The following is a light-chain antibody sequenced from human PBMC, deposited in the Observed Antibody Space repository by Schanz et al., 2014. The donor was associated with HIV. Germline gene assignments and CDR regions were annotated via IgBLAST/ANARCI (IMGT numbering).Light chain of an antibody. CDR3: SSYTSSSTLV. Sequence: QSALAQPASMSASPGQSITISCVGSSTDIGDDNYVSWYQHHPGTSPKLLIYDVTVRPSGVSNRFSGSKSGNTAALTISGLQAEDEADYYCSSYTSSSTLVFGGGTKVTVL. CDR2: DVT. J-gene: IGLJ3*02. CDR1: STDIGDDNY. V-gene: IGLV2-14*03.